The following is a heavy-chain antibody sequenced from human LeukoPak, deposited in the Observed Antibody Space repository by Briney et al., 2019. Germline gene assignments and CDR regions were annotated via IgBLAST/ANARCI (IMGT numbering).Heavy chain of an antibody. V-gene: IGHV3-23*01. Sequence: PGGSLRLSCAASGFTFSSYAMSWVRQASGKGLEWVSAISGSGGSTYYADSVKGRFTISRDNSKNTMYLQMNSLRAEDTAVYYCAKAKGVLRFLEWLHAFDIWGQGTMVTVSS. CDR2: ISGSGGST. D-gene: IGHD3-3*01. CDR3: AKAKGVLRFLEWLHAFDI. J-gene: IGHJ3*02. CDR1: GFTFSSYA.